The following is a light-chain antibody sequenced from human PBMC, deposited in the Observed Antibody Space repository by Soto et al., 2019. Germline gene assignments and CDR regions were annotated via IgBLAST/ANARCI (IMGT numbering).Light chain of an antibody. V-gene: IGKV3-11*01. CDR2: DAS. CDR3: QQRSNWTLT. Sequence: EIVLTQSPATLSLSPGERANLSCRASQSVSSYLAWYQQKPGQAPRLLIYDASNTTTGIPARFSGSGSGTDFTLTISSLEPEDFAVYYCQQRSNWTLTFGGGTKV. J-gene: IGKJ4*01. CDR1: QSVSSY.